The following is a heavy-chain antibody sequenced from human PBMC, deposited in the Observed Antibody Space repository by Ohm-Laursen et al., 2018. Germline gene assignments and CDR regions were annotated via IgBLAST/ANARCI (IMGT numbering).Heavy chain of an antibody. Sequence: SLRLSCAASGFSFDDYAMHWVRQAPGKGLEWVSGISWNRGSIGYADSVKGRFTISRDNAKNSLYLQMNSLRAEDTALYYCAKDRYYDRLRTFDIWGQGTMVTVSS. CDR1: GFSFDDYA. V-gene: IGHV3-9*01. J-gene: IGHJ3*02. CDR3: AKDRYYDRLRTFDI. D-gene: IGHD3-22*01. CDR2: ISWNRGSI.